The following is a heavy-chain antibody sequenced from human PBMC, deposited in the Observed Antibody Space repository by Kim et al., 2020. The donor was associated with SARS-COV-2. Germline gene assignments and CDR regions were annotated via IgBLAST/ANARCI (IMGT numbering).Heavy chain of an antibody. CDR3: ARDMVRGVRHYYYYGMDV. D-gene: IGHD3-10*01. Sequence: ASVKVSCKASGYTFTSYYMHWVRQAPGQGLEWMGIINPSGGSTSYAQKFQGRVTMTRDTSTSTVYMELGSLRTEDKAVYYCARDMVRGVRHYYYYGMDVWGQATTVTVSS. J-gene: IGHJ6*02. CDR2: INPSGGST. CDR1: GYTFTSYY. V-gene: IGHV1-46*01.